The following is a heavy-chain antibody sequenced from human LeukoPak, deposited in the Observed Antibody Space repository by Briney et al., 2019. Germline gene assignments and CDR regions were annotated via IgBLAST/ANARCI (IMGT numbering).Heavy chain of an antibody. J-gene: IGHJ4*02. V-gene: IGHV2-5*01. CDR3: AHRKLEITMVRGAYFDY. CDR2: IYWNDDK. D-gene: IGHD3-10*01. CDR1: GFSLSTSGVG. Sequence: SGPTLVNPTQTLTLTCTFSGFSLSTSGVGVGWIRQPPGKALEWLALIYWNDDKRYSPSLKSRLTITKDTSKNQVVLTMTNMDPVDTATYYCAHRKLEITMVRGAYFDYWGQGTLVTVSS.